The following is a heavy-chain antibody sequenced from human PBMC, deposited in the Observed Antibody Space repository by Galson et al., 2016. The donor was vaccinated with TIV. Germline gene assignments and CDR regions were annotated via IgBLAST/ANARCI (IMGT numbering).Heavy chain of an antibody. D-gene: IGHD4-17*01. CDR3: ARDFSPETTTPFDY. V-gene: IGHV1-2*02. CDR2: INPNSGDT. J-gene: IGHJ4*02. CDR1: GYTFTGYY. Sequence: SVKVSCKASGYTFTGYYIHYVRQAPGQGLEWMGWINPNSGDTNYAQKFQGRVTMTRDTSISTAYMELSRLRSDDTAMYYCARDFSPETTTPFDYWGQGTLVTVSS.